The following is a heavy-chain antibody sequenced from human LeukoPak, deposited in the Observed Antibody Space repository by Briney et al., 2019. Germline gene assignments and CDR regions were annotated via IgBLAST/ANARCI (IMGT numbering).Heavy chain of an antibody. J-gene: IGHJ4*02. CDR2: INAGNGNT. CDR1: GYTFTGYY. CDR3: ARNGGATEFYFDY. Sequence: ASVKVSCKASGYTFTGYYMHWVRQAPGQRLEWMGWINAGNGNTKYSQKFQGRVTITRDTSASTAYMELSSLRSEDTAVYYCARNGGATEFYFDYWGQGTLVTVSS. D-gene: IGHD1-26*01. V-gene: IGHV1-3*01.